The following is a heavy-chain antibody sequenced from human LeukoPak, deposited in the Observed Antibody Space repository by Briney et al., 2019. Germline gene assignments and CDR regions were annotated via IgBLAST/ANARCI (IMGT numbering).Heavy chain of an antibody. D-gene: IGHD1-26*01. CDR2: FDPEDGET. J-gene: IGHJ6*03. CDR1: GYTLTELS. V-gene: IGHV1-24*01. CDR3: ARVGIVGATYYYYYYMDV. Sequence: ASVKVSCKVSGYTLTELSMHWVRQAPGKGLEWMGGFDPEDGETIYAQKFQGRVTMTEDTSTDTAYMELSSLRSEDTAVYYCARVGIVGATYYYYYYMDVWGKGTMVTVSS.